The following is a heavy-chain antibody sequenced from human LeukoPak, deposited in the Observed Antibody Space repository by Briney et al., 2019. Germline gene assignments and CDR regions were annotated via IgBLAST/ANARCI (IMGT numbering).Heavy chain of an antibody. V-gene: IGHV4-59*01. D-gene: IGHD6-19*01. CDR2: IYNSGNT. CDR3: AREVAGTLNFDY. J-gene: IGHJ4*02. CDR1: GGSISSYY. Sequence: SETLSLTCTVSGGSISSYYWTWIRQPPGKGLEWIGYIYNSGNTNYNPSLRSRVTISVDTSKNQFSLKLTSVTSADTAIYYCAREVAGTLNFDYWCQGTLVTVSS.